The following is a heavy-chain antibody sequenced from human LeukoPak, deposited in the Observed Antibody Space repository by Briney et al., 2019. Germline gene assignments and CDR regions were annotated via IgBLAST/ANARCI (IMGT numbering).Heavy chain of an antibody. Sequence: SETLSLTCTVSGASISSSRSFWGWIRQPPGKGLEWIVSIFSGGNTYYNPSLNSRASISIDPSKNQFSLRLSSVTAADTAFYFCASPQLGSSAGYVDYWGQGILVTVSS. CDR2: IFSGGNT. J-gene: IGHJ4*02. CDR3: ASPQLGSSAGYVDY. V-gene: IGHV4-39*01. D-gene: IGHD3-9*01. CDR1: GASISSSRSF.